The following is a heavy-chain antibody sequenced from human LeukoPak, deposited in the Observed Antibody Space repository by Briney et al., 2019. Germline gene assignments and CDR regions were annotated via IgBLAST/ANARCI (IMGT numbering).Heavy chain of an antibody. CDR2: ISSSSSTI. CDR3: AREPYSSGSYGMDV. D-gene: IGHD6-19*01. J-gene: IGHJ6*02. CDR1: GFTFSTYE. V-gene: IGHV3-48*03. Sequence: PGGSLRLSCAASGFTFSTYEMNWVRQAPGKGLEWVSYISSSSSTIYYADSVKGRFTISRDNAKKSLYLQMNSLRAEDTAVYYCAREPYSSGSYGMDVWGQGTTVTVSS.